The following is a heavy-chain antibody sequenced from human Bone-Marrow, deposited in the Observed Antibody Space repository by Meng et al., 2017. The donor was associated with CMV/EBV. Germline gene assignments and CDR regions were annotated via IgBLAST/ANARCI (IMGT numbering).Heavy chain of an antibody. Sequence: GESLKISCAASGFTFSSYGMHWVRQAPGKGLEWVAFIRYDGSNKYYADSVKGRFTISRDNSKNTLYLQMNSLRAEDTAVYYCAKDRGGSSSSLWEEYGMDVWGQGTTVTVSS. CDR3: AKDRGGSSSSLWEEYGMDV. CDR1: GFTFSSYG. D-gene: IGHD6-6*01. CDR2: IRYDGSNK. V-gene: IGHV3-30*02. J-gene: IGHJ6*02.